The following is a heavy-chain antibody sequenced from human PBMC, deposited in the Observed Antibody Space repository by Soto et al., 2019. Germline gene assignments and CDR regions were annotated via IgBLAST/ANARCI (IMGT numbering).Heavy chain of an antibody. J-gene: IGHJ4*02. CDR3: VSDGDVCSGSDCFRHFKY. CDR1: EFSLSPYW. Sequence: LRLSCVASEFSLSPYWMSWVRQAPGKGLEWVANIKEDGSAARYVDSARDRFLISRDNTKNSLYLQMTNLRAEDTAIYYCVSDGDVCSGSDCFRHFKYWGRGTRVTVSS. D-gene: IGHD5-12*01. CDR2: IKEDGSAA. V-gene: IGHV3-7*03.